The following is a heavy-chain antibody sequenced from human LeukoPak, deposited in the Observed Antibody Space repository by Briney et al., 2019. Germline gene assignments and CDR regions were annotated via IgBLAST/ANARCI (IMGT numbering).Heavy chain of an antibody. CDR2: IRQDGGEK. J-gene: IGHJ6*02. CDR1: GFTFSSYW. V-gene: IGHV3-7*01. Sequence: GGSLRLSCAASGFTFSSYWMTWVRQAPGKGLEWVANIRQDGGEKYYVDSVKGRFTISRDNAENSLYLKMDSLRAEDTAVYYGAREPVDYDISNGRNVGGQGPTVTVS. D-gene: IGHD3-9*01. CDR3: AREPVDYDISNGRNV.